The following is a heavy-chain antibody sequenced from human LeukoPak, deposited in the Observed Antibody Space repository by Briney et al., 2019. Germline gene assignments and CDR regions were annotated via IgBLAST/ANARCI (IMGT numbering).Heavy chain of an antibody. Sequence: SETLSLTCTVSGGSISSSSYYWGWIRQPPGKGLEWIGSIYYSGSTYYNPSLKSRVTISVDTSKNQFSLKLSSVTAADTAVYYCAREQYCSSTSCAYFDYWGQGTLVTVSS. D-gene: IGHD2-2*01. CDR3: AREQYCSSTSCAYFDY. CDR1: GGSISSSSYY. J-gene: IGHJ4*02. CDR2: IYYSGST. V-gene: IGHV4-39*07.